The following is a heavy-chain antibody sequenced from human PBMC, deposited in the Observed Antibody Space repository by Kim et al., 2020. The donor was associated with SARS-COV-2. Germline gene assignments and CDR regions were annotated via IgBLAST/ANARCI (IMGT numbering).Heavy chain of an antibody. CDR3: ARDSINYKWLRFPWDWFDP. V-gene: IGHV1-3*01. CDR1: GYTFTSYA. Sequence: ASVKVSCKASGYTFTSYAMHWVRQAPGQRLEWMGWINAGNGNTKYSQKFQGRVTITRDTSASTAYMELSSLRSEDTAVYYCARDSINYKWLRFPWDWFDPWGQGTLVTVSS. J-gene: IGHJ5*02. D-gene: IGHD5-12*01. CDR2: INAGNGNT.